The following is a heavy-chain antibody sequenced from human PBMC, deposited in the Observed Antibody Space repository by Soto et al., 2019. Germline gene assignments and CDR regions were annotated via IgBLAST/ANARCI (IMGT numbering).Heavy chain of an antibody. Sequence: SETLSLTCTVSGGSISSYYWSRIRQPPGKGLEWIGYIYYSGSTNYNPSLKSRVTISVDTSKNQFSLKLSSVTAADTAVYYCARVHFWSGYFTFDYWGQGTLVTVSS. D-gene: IGHD3-3*02. CDR1: GGSISSYY. CDR2: IYYSGST. CDR3: ARVHFWSGYFTFDY. J-gene: IGHJ4*02. V-gene: IGHV4-59*01.